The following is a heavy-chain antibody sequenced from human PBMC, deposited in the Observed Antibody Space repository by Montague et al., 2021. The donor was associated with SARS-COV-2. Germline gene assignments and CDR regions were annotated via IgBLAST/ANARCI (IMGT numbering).Heavy chain of an antibody. CDR1: GGSIRSDGFD. Sequence: TLSLTCTVSGGSIRSDGFDWNWIRQPAGKGLEWIGRIDASGTTNYKPSLKSRVIISLDRSKNQFPLKLSSVIAADTAVYYCARSAFRYFDRPGMDVWGQGTTVTVSS. CDR2: IDASGTT. V-gene: IGHV4-61*02. D-gene: IGHD3-9*01. J-gene: IGHJ6*02. CDR3: ARSAFRYFDRPGMDV.